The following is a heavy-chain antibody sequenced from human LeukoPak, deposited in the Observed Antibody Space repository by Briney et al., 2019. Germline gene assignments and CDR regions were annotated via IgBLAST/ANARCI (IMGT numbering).Heavy chain of an antibody. J-gene: IGHJ5*02. CDR2: ISAYNGNT. CDR1: GYTFTRYG. Sequence: ASVKVSFKASGYTFTRYGISWVRQAPGQGLEWMGWISAYNGNTDYAQKLQGRVTMTTDTSTSTAYMELRSLRSDDTAVYYCARGGVYCSGGSCPASWFEPWGQGTLVTVSS. CDR3: ARGGVYCSGGSCPASWFEP. V-gene: IGHV1-18*01. D-gene: IGHD2-15*01.